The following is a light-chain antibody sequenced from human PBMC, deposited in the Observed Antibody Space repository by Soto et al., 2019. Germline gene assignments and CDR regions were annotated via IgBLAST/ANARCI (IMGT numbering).Light chain of an antibody. CDR1: QSISSW. V-gene: IGKV1-5*01. Sequence: DIQMTQSPSTLSASVGDRVTITCRASQSISSWLAWYQQKPGKAPKLLIYDASSLESGVPSRFSGSGSGTEFTCPISSLQPDDFATYYFQQYNSYSPMYTFGQGTKLEIK. J-gene: IGKJ2*01. CDR3: QQYNSYSPMYT. CDR2: DAS.